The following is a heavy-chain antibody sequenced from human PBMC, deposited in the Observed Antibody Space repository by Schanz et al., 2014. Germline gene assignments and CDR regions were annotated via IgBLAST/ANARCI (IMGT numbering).Heavy chain of an antibody. CDR3: VRDTDYHFDY. D-gene: IGHD4-17*01. Sequence: AELVEYGGGLVQPGESLRLSCAASGFTFSAYWMAWVRQAPGKGLEWVAAINQAASVQYYVDSVKGRFTISRDDAKNTLYLQMNSLRAEDTAVYYCVRDTDYHFDYWGQGTLVTVSS. CDR2: INQAASVQ. CDR1: GFTFSAYW. J-gene: IGHJ4*02. V-gene: IGHV3-7*01.